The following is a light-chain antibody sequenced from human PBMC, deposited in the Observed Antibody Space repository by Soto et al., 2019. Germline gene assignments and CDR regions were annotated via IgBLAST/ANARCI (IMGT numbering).Light chain of an antibody. V-gene: IGKV1-39*01. CDR3: QQSYITPYT. Sequence: IQMTQSPSALSASVGDRVTITCRASQSLSSHLHWYQEKPGKAPKLLIFSTYSLQSGVSSRFSGSGTGTEFTLTISNLQPEDSATYYCQQSYITPYTFGQGTNLEIK. J-gene: IGKJ2*01. CDR1: QSLSSH. CDR2: STY.